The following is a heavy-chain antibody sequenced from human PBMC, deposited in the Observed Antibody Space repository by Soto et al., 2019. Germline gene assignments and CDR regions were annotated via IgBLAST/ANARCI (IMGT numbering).Heavy chain of an antibody. CDR3: ARDSGWSKGISTFDY. J-gene: IGHJ4*02. Sequence: GGSLRLSCAASGFTFSSYSMNWVRQAPGKGLEWVSYISSSSSTIYYADSVKGRFTISRDNAKNSLYLQMNSLRAEDTAVYYCARDSGWSKGISTFDYWGQGTLVTVSS. CDR2: ISSSSSTI. CDR1: GFTFSSYS. D-gene: IGHD6-19*01. V-gene: IGHV3-48*01.